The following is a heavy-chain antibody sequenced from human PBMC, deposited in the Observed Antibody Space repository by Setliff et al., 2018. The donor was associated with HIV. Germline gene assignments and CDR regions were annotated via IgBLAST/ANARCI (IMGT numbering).Heavy chain of an antibody. V-gene: IGHV3-30*02. CDR2: IWYDGSKK. D-gene: IGHD3-10*01. Sequence: AGGSLRLSCAASGFTFNSYGMNWVRQAPGKGLEWVAIIWYDGSKKYYADSVKGRFTISRDSSKNSLYLEMNSLRTEDTALYYCAKEGGSERMPFFYYYMDVWGKGTTVTVSS. CDR3: AKEGGSERMPFFYYYMDV. J-gene: IGHJ6*03. CDR1: GFTFNSYG.